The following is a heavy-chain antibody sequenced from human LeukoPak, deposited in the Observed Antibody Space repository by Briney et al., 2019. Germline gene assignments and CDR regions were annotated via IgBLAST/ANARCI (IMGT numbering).Heavy chain of an antibody. CDR2: ISGSGGST. CDR3: ARDREEKARIGGMDV. D-gene: IGHD3-16*01. J-gene: IGHJ6*02. CDR1: GFTFSSYA. V-gene: IGHV3-23*01. Sequence: PGGSLRLSCAASGFTFSSYAMSWVRQAPGKGLEWVSAISGSGGSTYYADSVKGRFTISRDNAKNLVYLQLNSLRAEDTAIYYCARDREEKARIGGMDVWGQGTTVIVSS.